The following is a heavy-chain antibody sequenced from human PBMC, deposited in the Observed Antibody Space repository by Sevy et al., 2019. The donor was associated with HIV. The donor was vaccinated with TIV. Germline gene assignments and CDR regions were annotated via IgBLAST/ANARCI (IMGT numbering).Heavy chain of an antibody. CDR3: ARDEVGPTGYYFDH. V-gene: IGHV3-9*01. CDR2: ISWNSDTI. Sequence: GGSLRLSCAASGFTFDDYAMHWVRQAPGKGLECVSSISWNSDTINYADSVKGRFTISRDNAKNSLYLQMNSLRPEDTAFYYCARDEVGPTGYYFDHWGRGTLVTVSS. CDR1: GFTFDDYA. D-gene: IGHD1-26*01. J-gene: IGHJ2*01.